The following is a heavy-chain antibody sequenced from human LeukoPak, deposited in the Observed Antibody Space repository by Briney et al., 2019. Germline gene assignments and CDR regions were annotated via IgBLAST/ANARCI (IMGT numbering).Heavy chain of an antibody. J-gene: IGHJ3*02. Sequence: SETLSLTCTVSGGSISTYYWSWIRQPPGKGLEWIGHIYYSGSTNYNPSPKSRVTISVDTSKNQFSLKLSSVTAADTAVYYCARHYYDSSGYYKRAFDIWGQGTMVTVSS. CDR3: ARHYYDSSGYYKRAFDI. V-gene: IGHV4-59*08. D-gene: IGHD3-22*01. CDR1: GGSISTYY. CDR2: IYYSGST.